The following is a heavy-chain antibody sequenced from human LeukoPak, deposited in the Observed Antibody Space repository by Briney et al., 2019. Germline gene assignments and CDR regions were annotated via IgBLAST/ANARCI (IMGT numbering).Heavy chain of an antibody. CDR1: GFTFTNYA. J-gene: IGHJ3*01. D-gene: IGHD3-16*01. CDR2: IYSGGGA. V-gene: IGHV3-23*01. Sequence: GGSLRLSCAASGFTFTNYAMSWVRQSPGKGLDWVSSIYSGGGAYYADFVKGRFTISRDNFQNTLYLQMNSLRVEDTAVYYCARSLIPLTGLGAFDVWGQGTVVTVSS. CDR3: ARSLIPLTGLGAFDV.